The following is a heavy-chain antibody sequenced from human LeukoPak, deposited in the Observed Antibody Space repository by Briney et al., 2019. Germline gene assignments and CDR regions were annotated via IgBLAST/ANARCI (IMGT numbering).Heavy chain of an antibody. CDR1: GFTFSSYW. Sequence: GGSLRLPCAASGFTFSSYWMSWVRQAPGKGLEWVANIKQDGSEKYYVDSVKGRFTISRDNAKNSLYLQMNSLRAEDTAVYYCARVLSSGYDTSPYYYYYYMDVWGKGTTVTVSS. D-gene: IGHD5-12*01. CDR2: IKQDGSEK. J-gene: IGHJ6*03. V-gene: IGHV3-7*01. CDR3: ARVLSSGYDTSPYYYYYYMDV.